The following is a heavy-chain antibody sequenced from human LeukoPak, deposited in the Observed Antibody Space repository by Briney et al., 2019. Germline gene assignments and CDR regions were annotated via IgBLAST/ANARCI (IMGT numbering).Heavy chain of an antibody. Sequence: SETLSLTCTVSGGSISDYYWSWIRQPPGKGLEWIGYIYYSGSTKYNPYLKSRVTISIDTSKSQFSLKLSSVTAADTALYYCARGTGAYYYLWGQGTMSPSLQ. V-gene: IGHV4-59*01. CDR1: GGSISDYY. D-gene: IGHD3-22*01. CDR3: ARGTGAYYYL. J-gene: IGHJ3*01. CDR2: IYYSGST.